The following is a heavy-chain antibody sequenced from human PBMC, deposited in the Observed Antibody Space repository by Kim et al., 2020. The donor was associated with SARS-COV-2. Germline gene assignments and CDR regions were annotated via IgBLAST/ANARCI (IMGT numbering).Heavy chain of an antibody. CDR2: IKSKTDGGTT. CDR3: TALTGVLSMVGATTPYSYYFDY. V-gene: IGHV3-15*01. D-gene: IGHD1-26*01. Sequence: GGSLRLSCAASGFTFSNAWMSWVRQAPGKGLEWVGRIKSKTDGGTTDYAAPVKGRFTISRDDSKNTLYLQMNSLKTEDTAVYYCTALTGVLSMVGATTPYSYYFDYWGQGTLVTVSS. J-gene: IGHJ4*02. CDR1: GFTFSNAW.